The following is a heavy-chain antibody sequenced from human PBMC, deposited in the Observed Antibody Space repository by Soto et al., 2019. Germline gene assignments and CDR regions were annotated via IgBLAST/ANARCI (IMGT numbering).Heavy chain of an antibody. J-gene: IGHJ6*02. CDR1: GGTFSSYA. V-gene: IGHV1-69*01. D-gene: IGHD3-3*01. CDR3: ARMRAADTILGPLYYYFGRDV. CDR2: IIPIFGTA. Sequence: QVQLVQSGAEVKKPGSSVKVSCKASGGTFSSYAISWVRQAPGQGLEWMGGIIPIFGTANYAQKFQGRVTITADESTGIAYMELSSLRSEVTAVYYCARMRAADTILGPLYYYFGRDVWGQGTTVTVSS.